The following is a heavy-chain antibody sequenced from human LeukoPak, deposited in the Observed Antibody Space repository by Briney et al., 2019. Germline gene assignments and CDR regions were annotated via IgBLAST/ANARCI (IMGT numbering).Heavy chain of an antibody. CDR3: ARDPQDYYGMGV. Sequence: GGSLRLSCAASGFTFSSYSMNWVRQAPGKGLEWVSSISSSSSYIYYADSVKGRFTISRDNAKNSLYLQMNSLRAEDTAVYYCARDPQDYYGMGVWGKGTTVTVSS. J-gene: IGHJ6*04. V-gene: IGHV3-21*01. CDR2: ISSSSSYI. CDR1: GFTFSSYS.